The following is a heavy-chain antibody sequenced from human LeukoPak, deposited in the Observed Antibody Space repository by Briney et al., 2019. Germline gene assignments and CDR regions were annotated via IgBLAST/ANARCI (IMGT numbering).Heavy chain of an antibody. CDR3: AREESGGYFDY. D-gene: IGHD2-8*02. CDR1: GYTFTSYY. J-gene: IGHJ4*02. V-gene: IGHV1-46*01. Sequence: GASVKVSCKASGYTFTSYYMHWVRQAPGQGLEWMGLINPTGISTNYAQKFRGRVTMTRDTSTTTVYMELSSLRSDDTAVYYCAREESGGYFDYWGQGTLVTVSS. CDR2: INPTGIST.